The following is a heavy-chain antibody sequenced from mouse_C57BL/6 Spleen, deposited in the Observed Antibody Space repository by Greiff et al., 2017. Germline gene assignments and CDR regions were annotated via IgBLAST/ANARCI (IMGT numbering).Heavy chain of an antibody. D-gene: IGHD1-1*01. J-gene: IGHJ1*03. V-gene: IGHV1-64*01. Sequence: QVQLQQPGAELVKPGASVSLSCKASGYTFTSYWMHWVKQRPGQGLEWIGMIHPNSGSTNYNEKFKSKATLTVDKSSSTAYMQLSSLTSEDSAVYYCARRRTYGSSLYWYFDVWGTGTTVTVSS. CDR2: IHPNSGST. CDR1: GYTFTSYW. CDR3: ARRRTYGSSLYWYFDV.